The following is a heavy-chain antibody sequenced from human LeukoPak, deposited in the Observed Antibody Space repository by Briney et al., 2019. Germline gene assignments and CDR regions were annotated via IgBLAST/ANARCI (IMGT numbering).Heavy chain of an antibody. CDR3: ARLIGDGTIWFDP. J-gene: IGHJ5*02. D-gene: IGHD3-10*01. CDR2: ISSSGST. V-gene: IGHV4-4*07. CDR1: GGSISRYY. Sequence: SETLSLTCTVSGGSISRYYWSWIRQPVGKRLEWIGRISSSGSTNYNPSLKSRVTMSVDSSKNQFSLKLSSVTAADTAVYYCARLIGDGTIWFDPWGQGTLVTVSS.